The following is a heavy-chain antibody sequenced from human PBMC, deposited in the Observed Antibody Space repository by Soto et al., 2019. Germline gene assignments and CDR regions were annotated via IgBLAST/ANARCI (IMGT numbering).Heavy chain of an antibody. CDR1: DFTISVNY. D-gene: IGHD2-15*01. CDR2: LQSDGTT. J-gene: IGHJ4*02. CDR3: AREVVGSLDY. Sequence: EVQLVESGGGLVQPGGSLRLSCTASDFTISVNYMSWVRQTAGKGLEWVASLQSDGTTFYADSVKGRFTVSRESSKNTLYLQMTPLRVDDTAVYYCAREVVGSLDYWGQGTLVTVSS. V-gene: IGHV3-66*01.